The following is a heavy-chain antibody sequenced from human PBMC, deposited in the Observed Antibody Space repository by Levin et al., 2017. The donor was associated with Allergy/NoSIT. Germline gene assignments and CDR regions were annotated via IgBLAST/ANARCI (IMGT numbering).Heavy chain of an antibody. D-gene: IGHD6-25*01. V-gene: IGHV3-15*01. J-gene: IGHJ5*02. CDR3: TTATRVSGAGT. CDR1: GFSFTNTW. Sequence: GGSLRLSCAASGFSFTNTWMSWVRQAPGKGLEWVGRIKIKTDGGTSDYGAPVQGRFSISRDDSINMLYLQMNSLQTEDTAVYYCTTATRVSGAGTWGQGTLVTVSS. CDR2: IKIKTDGGTS.